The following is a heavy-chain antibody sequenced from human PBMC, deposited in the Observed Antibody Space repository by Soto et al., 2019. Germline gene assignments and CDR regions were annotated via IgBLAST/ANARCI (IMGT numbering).Heavy chain of an antibody. CDR2: IYPGDSDT. V-gene: IGHV5-51*01. J-gene: IGHJ6*02. D-gene: IGHD3-10*01. Sequence: GESLKISCKATGYSFTNYWIGWVRQMPGKGLEWMGTIYPGDSDTRYGPAFEGQVTISADKSITTAYLQWSSLRVEDTAVYFCAKDEVRTPSLYAMDVWGQGTTVTVSS. CDR1: GYSFTNYW. CDR3: AKDEVRTPSLYAMDV.